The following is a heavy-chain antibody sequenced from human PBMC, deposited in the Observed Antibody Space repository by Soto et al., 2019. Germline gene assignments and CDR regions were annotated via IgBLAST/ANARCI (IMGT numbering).Heavy chain of an antibody. CDR1: GFSLSTSGVG. D-gene: IGHD3-9*01. Sequence: SGPTLVNPTQTLTLTCTFSGFSLSTSGVGVGWIRQPPGKALEWLALIYWDDDKRYSPSLKSRLTITKDTSKNQVVLTMTNMDPVDTATYYFAHSRFYDILTGYYGPYYFDYWGQGTLVTVSS. CDR2: IYWDDDK. J-gene: IGHJ4*02. V-gene: IGHV2-5*02. CDR3: AHSRFYDILTGYYGPYYFDY.